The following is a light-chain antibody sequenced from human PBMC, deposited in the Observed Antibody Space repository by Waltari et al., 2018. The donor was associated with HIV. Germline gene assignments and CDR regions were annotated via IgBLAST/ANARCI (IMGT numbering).Light chain of an antibody. J-gene: IGKJ3*01. CDR2: AAS. CDR1: QGISNY. Sequence: DIQLTQSPSFLSASVGDRVTITRRASQGISNYLAWYPQTAGKAPKLLIFAASTLQSGVPSRFSGSGSGTDFALTISSLQPEDFATYYCQQLDGYPFTFGPGTKVDIK. CDR3: QQLDGYPFT. V-gene: IGKV1-9*01.